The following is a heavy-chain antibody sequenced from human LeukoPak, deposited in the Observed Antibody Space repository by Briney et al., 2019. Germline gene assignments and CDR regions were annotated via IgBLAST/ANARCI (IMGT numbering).Heavy chain of an antibody. Sequence: GGSLRLSCAASGFNFSSYSMSWVRQAPGKGLEWVSAISGSGGSTYYADSVKGRFTISRDNSKNTLYLQMNSLRAEDTAVYYCAKDRYSSGWYSDYWGQGTLVTVSS. V-gene: IGHV3-23*01. CDR2: ISGSGGST. CDR3: AKDRYSSGWYSDY. D-gene: IGHD6-19*01. J-gene: IGHJ4*02. CDR1: GFNFSSYS.